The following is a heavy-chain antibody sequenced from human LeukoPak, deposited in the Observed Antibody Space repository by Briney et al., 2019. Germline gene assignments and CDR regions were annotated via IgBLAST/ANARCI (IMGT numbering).Heavy chain of an antibody. CDR1: GFTFSSYA. J-gene: IGHJ6*02. D-gene: IGHD3-3*01. V-gene: IGHV3-30-3*01. CDR2: ISYDGSNK. CDR3: ARGRADFWSGYGMDV. Sequence: GGPLRLSCAASGFTFSSYAMHWVRQAPGKGLEWVAVISYDGSNKYYADSVKGRFTISRDNSKNTLYLQMNSLRAEDTAVYYCARGRADFWSGYGMDVWGQGTTVTVSS.